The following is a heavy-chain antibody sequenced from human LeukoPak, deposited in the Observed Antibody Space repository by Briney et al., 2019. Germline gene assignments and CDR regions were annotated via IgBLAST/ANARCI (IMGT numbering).Heavy chain of an antibody. CDR1: GYTFTGYY. J-gene: IGHJ4*02. CDR2: INPNSGGT. D-gene: IGHD3-9*01. CDR3: ASFPAGYAPDY. Sequence: ASVKVSCKASGYTFTGYYMHWVRQAPGQGLEWMGWINPNSGGTNYAQKVQGRVTMTRDTSISTAYMELSRLRSDDTAVYYCASFPAGYAPDYWGQGTLVTVSS. V-gene: IGHV1-2*02.